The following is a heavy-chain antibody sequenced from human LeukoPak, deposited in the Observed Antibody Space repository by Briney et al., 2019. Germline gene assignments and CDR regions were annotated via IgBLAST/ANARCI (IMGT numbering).Heavy chain of an antibody. CDR3: ATYRQVLLPFES. J-gene: IGHJ4*02. Sequence: GGSLRLSCAAFGFTFSTFAMIWVRQPPGKGLEWVSSIFPSGGEIHYADSVRGRFTISRDNSKSTLSLQMNSLRAEDTAIYYCATYRQVLLPFESWGQGTLVTVSS. D-gene: IGHD2-8*02. V-gene: IGHV3-23*01. CDR2: IFPSGGEI. CDR1: GFTFSTFA.